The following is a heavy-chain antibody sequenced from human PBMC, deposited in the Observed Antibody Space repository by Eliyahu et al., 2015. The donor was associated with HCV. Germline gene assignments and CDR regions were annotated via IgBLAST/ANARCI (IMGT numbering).Heavy chain of an antibody. CDR3: ARSDVDFWSGQIGKRWMH. D-gene: IGHD3-3*01. V-gene: IGHV3-21*01. CDR2: ISSSSSYI. Sequence: EVQLVESGGGLVKPGGSLRLSCAASGFTFSSXSMNWVRQAPGKGLGWVSSISSSSSYIYYADSVKGRFTISRDNAKNSLYLQMNSLRAEDTAVYYCARSDVDFWSGQIGKRWMHWGQGTLVTVSS. J-gene: IGHJ4*02. CDR1: GFTFSSXS.